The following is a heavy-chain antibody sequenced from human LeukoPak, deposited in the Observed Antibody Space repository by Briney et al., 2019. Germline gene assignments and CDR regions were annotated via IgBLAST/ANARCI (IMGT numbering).Heavy chain of an antibody. D-gene: IGHD1-7*01. J-gene: IGHJ3*02. CDR2: ISYDGSNK. CDR1: GFTFSSYA. V-gene: IGHV3-30*04. CDR3: ARAGYNWNYGPGDAFDI. Sequence: GGSLRLSCAASGFTFSSYAMHWVRQAPGKGLEWVAVISYDGSNKYYADSVKGRFTISRDNSKNTLYLQMNSLRAEDTAVYYCARAGYNWNYGPGDAFDIWGQGTMVTVSS.